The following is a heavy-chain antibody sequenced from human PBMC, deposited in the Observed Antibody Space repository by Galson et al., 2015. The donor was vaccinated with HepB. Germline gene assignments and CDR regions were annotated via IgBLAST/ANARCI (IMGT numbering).Heavy chain of an antibody. CDR3: VRVIFDLLTGKALDY. D-gene: IGHD3-9*01. CDR1: GFTFTDYG. CDR2: ISRTSRAI. V-gene: IGHV3-48*01. Sequence: SLRLSCAASGFTFTDYGMNWVRQAPGKGLEWVSYISRTSRAIYYADSVKGRFTISRDNAKNSLYVQMTSLRIEDTAVYYCVRVIFDLLTGKALDYWGQGTLVTVSS. J-gene: IGHJ4*02.